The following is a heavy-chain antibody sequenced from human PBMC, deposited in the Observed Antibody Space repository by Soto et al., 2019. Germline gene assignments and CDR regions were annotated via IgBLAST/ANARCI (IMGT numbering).Heavy chain of an antibody. CDR2: INPNSGGT. CDR3: ARDPADSGSYFLDY. V-gene: IGHV1-2*04. CDR1: GYTFTCYY. Sequence: ASVKVSCKASGYTFTCYYMHWVRQAPGQGLEWMGWINPNSGGTKYAQKFQGWVTMTRDTSISTAYMELSRLRSDDTAVYYCARDPADSGSYFLDYWGQGTPVTVSS. J-gene: IGHJ4*02. D-gene: IGHD1-26*01.